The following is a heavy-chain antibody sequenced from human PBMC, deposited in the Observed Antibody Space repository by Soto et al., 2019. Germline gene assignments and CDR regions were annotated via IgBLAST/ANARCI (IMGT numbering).Heavy chain of an antibody. V-gene: IGHV4-30-2*01. CDR2: IYHSGST. J-gene: IGHJ4*02. CDR3: ARLPDY. Sequence: SETLSLTCAVSGGSISSGGYSWSWIRQPPGKGLEWIGYIYHSGSTYYNPSLKSRVTISVDRSKNQFSLNLISVTAADTAVYYCARLPDYWGQGTLVTVS. CDR1: GGSISSGGYS.